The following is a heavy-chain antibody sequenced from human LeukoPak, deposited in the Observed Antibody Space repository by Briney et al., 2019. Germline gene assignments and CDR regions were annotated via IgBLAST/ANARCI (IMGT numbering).Heavy chain of an antibody. CDR1: GGSFSGYY. Sequence: SETLSLTCAVYGGSFSGYYWSWIRQPPGKGLEWIGEINHSASTNYNPSLKSRVTISVDTSKNQFSLKLSSVTAADTAVYYCAREMYNYDNSGENPGGNHFDYWGQGTLVTVSS. CDR2: INHSAST. D-gene: IGHD3-22*01. CDR3: AREMYNYDNSGENPGGNHFDY. J-gene: IGHJ4*02. V-gene: IGHV4-34*01.